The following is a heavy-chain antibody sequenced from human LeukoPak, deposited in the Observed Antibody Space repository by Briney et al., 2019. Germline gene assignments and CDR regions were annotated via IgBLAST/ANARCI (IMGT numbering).Heavy chain of an antibody. J-gene: IGHJ3*02. CDR2: VKEDGSEK. V-gene: IGHV3-7*03. D-gene: IGHD3-10*01. CDR3: ARDWVAGVPFDAFDI. CDR1: GFTLSSYW. Sequence: GGSLRLSCAASGFTLSSYWISWVRQAPGKGLEWVANVKEDGSEKYYVDSVKGRFTISRDNAKNSLYLHMNSLTAEDTAMYYCARDWVAGVPFDAFDIWGQGTMVSVSS.